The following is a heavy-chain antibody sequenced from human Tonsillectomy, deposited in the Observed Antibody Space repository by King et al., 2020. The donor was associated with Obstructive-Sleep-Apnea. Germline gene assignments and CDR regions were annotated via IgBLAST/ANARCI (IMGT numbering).Heavy chain of an antibody. CDR1: GYTFMTYG. CDR2: ISTYNGNT. Sequence: VQLVESGAEVKKPGASVKVSCTASGYTFMTYGITWVRQAPGQGLEWMGWISTYNGNTNYAQKVQDRVTMTTDTSTSTAYMELRSLRSDDTAVYYCARDHLGDYVEGYYYSYGMDVWGQGTTVTVTS. D-gene: IGHD4-17*01. J-gene: IGHJ6*02. V-gene: IGHV1-18*01. CDR3: ARDHLGDYVEGYYYSYGMDV.